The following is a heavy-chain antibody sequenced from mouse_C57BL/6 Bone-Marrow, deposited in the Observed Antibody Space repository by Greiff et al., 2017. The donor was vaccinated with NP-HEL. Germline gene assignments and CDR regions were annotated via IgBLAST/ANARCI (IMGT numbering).Heavy chain of an antibody. D-gene: IGHD2-4*01. CDR3: ARYNDYDVGAWFAY. V-gene: IGHV7-3*01. Sequence: EVKLMESGGGLVQPGGSLSLSCAASGFTFTDYYMSWVRQPPGKALAWLGFIRNKANGYTTEYSASVKGRFTISRDNSQSILYLQMNALRAEDSATYYCARYNDYDVGAWFAYWGQGTLVTVSA. J-gene: IGHJ3*01. CDR1: GFTFTDYY. CDR2: IRNKANGYTT.